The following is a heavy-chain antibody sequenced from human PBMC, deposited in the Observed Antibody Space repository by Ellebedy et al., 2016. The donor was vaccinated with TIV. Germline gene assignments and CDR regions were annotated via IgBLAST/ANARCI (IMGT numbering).Heavy chain of an antibody. CDR2: INPSGGST. D-gene: IGHD3-22*01. CDR1: GYTFTSYY. V-gene: IGHV1-46*01. J-gene: IGHJ3*02. Sequence: AASVTVSCKASGYTFTSYYMHWVRQAPGQGLEWMGIINPSGGSTSYAQKFQGRVTMTRDTSTSTVYMELSSLRSEDTAVYYCARARDSSGYYSGITFDIWGQGTMVTVSS. CDR3: ARARDSSGYYSGITFDI.